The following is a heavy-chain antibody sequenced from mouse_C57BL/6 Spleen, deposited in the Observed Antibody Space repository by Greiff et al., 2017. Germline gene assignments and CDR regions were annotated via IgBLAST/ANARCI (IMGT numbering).Heavy chain of an antibody. CDR2: IDPENGDT. V-gene: IGHV14-4*01. Sequence: EVKVVESGAELVRPGASVKLSCTASGFNIKDDYMHWVKQRPEQGLEWIGWIDPENGDTEYASKFQGKATITADTSSNTAYLQLSSLTSEDTAVYYCTTSVGGWGQGTLVTVSA. CDR1: GFNIKDDY. D-gene: IGHD1-1*01. J-gene: IGHJ3*01. CDR3: TTSVGG.